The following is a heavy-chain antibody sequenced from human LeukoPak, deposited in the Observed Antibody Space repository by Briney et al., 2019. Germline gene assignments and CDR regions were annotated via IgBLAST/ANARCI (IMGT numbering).Heavy chain of an antibody. CDR2: ISGSGGST. J-gene: IGHJ6*02. V-gene: IGHV3-23*01. CDR3: AKGRYFDWLHYYGMDV. Sequence: GGSVRLSCAASGFTFSSYAMSWVRQAPGKGLEWVSAISGSGGSTYYADPVKGRFTISRDNSKNTLYLQMNSLRAEDTAVYYCAKGRYFDWLHYYGMDVWGQGTTVTVSS. D-gene: IGHD3-9*01. CDR1: GFTFSSYA.